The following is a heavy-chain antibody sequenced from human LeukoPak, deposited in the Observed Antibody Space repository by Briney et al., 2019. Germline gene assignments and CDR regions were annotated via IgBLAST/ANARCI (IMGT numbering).Heavy chain of an antibody. CDR1: GYTFTGYY. D-gene: IGHD3-22*01. J-gene: IGHJ6*03. V-gene: IGHV1-69*13. Sequence: SVKVSCKASGYTFTGYYMHWVRQAPGQGLEWMGGIIPIFGTANYAQKFQGRVTITADESTSTAYMELSSLRSEDTAVYYCVTNYYDSSGYYNYYYMDVWGKGTTVTISS. CDR3: VTNYYDSSGYYNYYYMDV. CDR2: IIPIFGTA.